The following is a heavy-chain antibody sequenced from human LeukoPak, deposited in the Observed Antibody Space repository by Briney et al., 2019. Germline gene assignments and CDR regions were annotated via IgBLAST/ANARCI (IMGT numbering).Heavy chain of an antibody. J-gene: IGHJ1*01. CDR3: ATPPVWFGEFMSGNSILGYFQD. D-gene: IGHD3-10*01. CDR1: RHTLTELS. Sequence: ASVKVSCKISRHTLTELSIHWVRQAPGKGLEWMGGFDTQEGETIFAQNFQGRVTMTEDTSSDTAYMELSSLTSEDTAVYYCATPPVWFGEFMSGNSILGYFQDWGQGTLVTVSS. CDR2: FDTQEGET. V-gene: IGHV1-24*01.